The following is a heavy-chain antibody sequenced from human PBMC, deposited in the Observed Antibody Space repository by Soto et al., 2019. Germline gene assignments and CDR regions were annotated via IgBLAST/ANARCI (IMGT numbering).Heavy chain of an antibody. CDR2: LYNSGTT. CDR3: AGGRQWLAFDY. V-gene: IGHV4-59*01. D-gene: IGHD6-19*01. Sequence: QVQLQESGPGLVKPSETLSLTCTVSGGSISSFYWAWIRQPPGEGLGYIGCLYNSGTTNYNPSLRSRVTISEDTSKNQFSLKLTSMTAADTAVYYCAGGRQWLAFDYWGQGALVTVSS. CDR1: GGSISSFY. J-gene: IGHJ4*02.